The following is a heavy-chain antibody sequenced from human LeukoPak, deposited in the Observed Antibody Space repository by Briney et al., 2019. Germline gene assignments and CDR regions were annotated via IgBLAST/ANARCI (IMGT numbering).Heavy chain of an antibody. J-gene: IGHJ4*02. Sequence: ASVKVSCKASGGTFSSYAISWVRQAPGQGLEWMGWINPNSGGTNYAQKFQGRVTMTRDTSISTAYMELSRLRSDDTAVYYCARDLGIAVAGDYDYWGQGTLVTVSS. V-gene: IGHV1-2*02. D-gene: IGHD6-19*01. CDR3: ARDLGIAVAGDYDY. CDR2: INPNSGGT. CDR1: GGTFSSYA.